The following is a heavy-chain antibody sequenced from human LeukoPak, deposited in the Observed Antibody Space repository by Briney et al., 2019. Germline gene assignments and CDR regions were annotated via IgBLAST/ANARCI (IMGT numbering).Heavy chain of an antibody. CDR3: ARDPTGTDLFDY. V-gene: IGHV6-1*01. D-gene: IGHD1-1*01. Sequence: SQTLSLTCAISGDSVSSESAAWNWLRQSPSGGLEWLGRTYYRSKWYNDYGLAVKGRIVINPDTSNNHFSLHLNSVTPDDTAVYYCARDPTGTDLFDYWGQGTLVTVSS. CDR1: GDSVSSESAA. CDR2: TYYRSKWYN. J-gene: IGHJ4*02.